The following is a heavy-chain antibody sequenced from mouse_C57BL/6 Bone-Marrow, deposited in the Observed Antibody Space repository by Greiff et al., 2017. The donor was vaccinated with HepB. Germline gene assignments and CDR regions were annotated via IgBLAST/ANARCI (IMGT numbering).Heavy chain of an antibody. J-gene: IGHJ2*01. CDR3: ATLITTVVAKEDY. V-gene: IGHV5-9*01. CDR2: ISGGGGNT. Sequence: EVKLVESGGGLVKPGGSLKLSCAASGFAFSSYTMSWVRQTPEKRLEWVATISGGGGNTYYPDSVKGRFTISRDNAKNTLYLQMSSLRSEDTALYYCATLITTVVAKEDYWGQGTTLTVSS. CDR1: GFAFSSYT. D-gene: IGHD1-1*01.